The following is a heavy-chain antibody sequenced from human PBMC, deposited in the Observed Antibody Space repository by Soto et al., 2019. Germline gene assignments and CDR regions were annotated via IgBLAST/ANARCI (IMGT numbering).Heavy chain of an antibody. J-gene: IGHJ4*02. CDR3: ARLGGGGAAIDY. CDR1: GYTFTTYD. CDR2: MNPNSGNT. Sequence: QVQLVQSGAEVEKPGASVKVSCKASGYTFTTYDINWVRQATGQGLEWMGWMNPNSGNTGYAQTLQGRVTMTRNTSISTAYMELSSLRSDDTAVYYCARLGGGGAAIDYWGQGTLVTVSS. D-gene: IGHD3-16*01. V-gene: IGHV1-8*01.